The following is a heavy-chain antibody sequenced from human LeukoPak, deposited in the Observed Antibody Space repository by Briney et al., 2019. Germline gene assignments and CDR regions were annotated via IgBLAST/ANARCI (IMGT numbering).Heavy chain of an antibody. CDR3: ARGIPLCGGVCYYDY. CDR1: LGTSTSDA. D-gene: IGHD2-21*02. CDR2: IIPILGIA. Sequence: ASVKVSCKPSLGTSTSDAIRCGRDAPGQGVEWMGRIIPILGIANYAQKFQGRVTITADKSTSTAYMELSSLRSEDTAVYYCARGIPLCGGVCYYDYWGQGTLVTVSS. J-gene: IGHJ4*02. V-gene: IGHV1-69*10.